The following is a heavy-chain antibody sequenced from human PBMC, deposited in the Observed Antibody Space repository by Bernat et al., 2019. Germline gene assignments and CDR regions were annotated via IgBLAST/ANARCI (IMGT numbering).Heavy chain of an antibody. CDR3: GRGPLKMAAGNW. V-gene: IGHV3-7*01. J-gene: IGHJ4*02. CDR2: IKGDVTDK. CDR1: GFTFSNYW. D-gene: IGHD6-13*01. Sequence: EVQLVESGGGLVQPGGSLRLSCAASGFTFSNYWMGWVRQAPGKGLEWVAKIKGDVTDKTYVHSVEGRFTISRNNAKNSVYMEMNSLRAEDTAVYYCGRGPLKMAAGNWWGQGTLVIVSS.